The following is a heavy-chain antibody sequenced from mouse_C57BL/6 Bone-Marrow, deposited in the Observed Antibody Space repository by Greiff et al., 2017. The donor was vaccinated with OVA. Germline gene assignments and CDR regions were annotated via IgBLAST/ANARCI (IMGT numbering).Heavy chain of an antibody. CDR1: GYTFTSYW. Sequence: QVQLQQPGAELVKPGASVKMSCKASGYTFTSYWITWVKQRPGQGLEWIGDIYPGSGSTNYNEKFKSKATLTVDTSSSTAYMQLSSLTSEDSAVYYCARKGDYDPAWFAYWGQGTLVTVSA. J-gene: IGHJ3*01. D-gene: IGHD2-4*01. CDR3: ARKGDYDPAWFAY. V-gene: IGHV1-55*01. CDR2: IYPGSGST.